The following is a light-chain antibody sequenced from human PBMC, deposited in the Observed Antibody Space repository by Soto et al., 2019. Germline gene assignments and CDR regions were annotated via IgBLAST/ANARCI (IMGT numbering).Light chain of an antibody. Sequence: QSALTQPPSASGSPGQSVTISCTGTISDVGGYDYVSWYQQHPGKAPKVMIYEVSKRPSGVPDRFSGSKSGNTASLTASGLQGGVGGDYDGTEYAGRNNLWVFGGGPRLTVL. CDR2: EVS. CDR1: ISDVGGYDY. CDR3: TEYAGRNNLWV. J-gene: IGLJ3*02. V-gene: IGLV2-8*01.